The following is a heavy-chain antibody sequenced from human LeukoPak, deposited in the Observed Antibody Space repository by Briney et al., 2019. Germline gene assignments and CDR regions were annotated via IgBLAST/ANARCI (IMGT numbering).Heavy chain of an antibody. CDR2: IRQDGSIK. J-gene: IGHJ4*02. V-gene: IGHV3-30*02. D-gene: IGHD3-16*01. CDR1: GFIFSTYG. CDR3: AKDSLADIDY. Sequence: TGGSLRLSCAASGFIFSTYGMYWVRQAPGKGLEWVAFIRQDGSIKNYADSVKARSTISRDNSKNTLYLQMNSLRAEDTAVYYCAKDSLADIDYWGQGTLVTVSS.